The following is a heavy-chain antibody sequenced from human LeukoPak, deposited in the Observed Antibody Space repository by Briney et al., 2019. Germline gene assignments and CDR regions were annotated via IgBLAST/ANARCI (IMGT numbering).Heavy chain of an antibody. J-gene: IGHJ3*02. D-gene: IGHD5-24*01. CDR2: IYPGDSDT. Sequence: GESLKISCKGSGYSFTSYWIGWVRQMPGKGLEWMGIIYPGDSDTRYSPSFQGQVTISADKSISTAYLQWSSLKASDTAMYYCARQLVEVATNDAFDIWGQGTMVTVSS. CDR1: GYSFTSYW. V-gene: IGHV5-51*01. CDR3: ARQLVEVATNDAFDI.